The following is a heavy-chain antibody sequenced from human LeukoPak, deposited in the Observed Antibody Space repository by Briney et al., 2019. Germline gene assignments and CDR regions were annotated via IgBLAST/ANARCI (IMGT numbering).Heavy chain of an antibody. CDR2: ISGSGGST. D-gene: IGHD6-19*01. J-gene: IGHJ4*02. CDR1: GFTFSSYA. V-gene: IGHV3-23*01. Sequence: GGSLRLSCAASGFTFSSYAMSWVRQAPGKGLEWVSAISGSGGSTYYADSVKGRFTISRDNSKNTLYLQMNRLRAEDTAVYYCAKGPYSSGSYYFDYWGQGTLVTVSS. CDR3: AKGPYSSGSYYFDY.